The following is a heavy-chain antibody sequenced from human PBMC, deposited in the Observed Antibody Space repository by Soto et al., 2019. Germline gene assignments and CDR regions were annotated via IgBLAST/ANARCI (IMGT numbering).Heavy chain of an antibody. Sequence: GGSLRLSCAVSGFTFSAYAMTWVRQGPGKGLEWVSSINGDGSPTYYADSVKGRFTISRDNFKNTLYLQMNSLRGEDTAVYYCARDRPRFLEWSNSLGGIDYWGQGTLVTVSS. CDR1: GFTFSAYA. V-gene: IGHV3-23*01. CDR2: INGDGSPT. CDR3: ARDRPRFLEWSNSLGGIDY. J-gene: IGHJ4*02. D-gene: IGHD3-3*01.